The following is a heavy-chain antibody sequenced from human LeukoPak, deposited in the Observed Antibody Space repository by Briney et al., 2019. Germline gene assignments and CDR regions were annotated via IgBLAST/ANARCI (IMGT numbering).Heavy chain of an antibody. V-gene: IGHV3-66*01. CDR1: GFTVSSNY. Sequence: GSLRLSCAASGFTVSSNYMSWVRQAPGKGLEWVSVIYSGGSTYYADSVEGRFTISRDNSKNTLYLQMNSLRAEDTAVYYCARDRYPYRWGGGFDYWGQGTLVTVSS. CDR3: ARDRYPYRWGGGFDY. CDR2: IYSGGST. J-gene: IGHJ4*02. D-gene: IGHD3-16*01.